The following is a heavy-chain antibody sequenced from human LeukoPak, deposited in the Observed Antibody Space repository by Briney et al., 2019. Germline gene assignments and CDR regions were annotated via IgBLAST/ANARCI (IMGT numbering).Heavy chain of an antibody. CDR3: ARERVVMGEMWSYKWFDP. J-gene: IGHJ5*02. CDR2: IIPMLDIA. Sequence: SVKVPCKASGGTFSDYGISWVRQAPGQGLEWMARIIPMLDIANYEQKFQGRVTVTADKSTSTVHMEFSSLRSEDTAVYYCARERVVMGEMWSYKWFDPWGQGSLVTVSS. CDR1: GGTFSDYG. D-gene: IGHD3-16*01. V-gene: IGHV1-69*04.